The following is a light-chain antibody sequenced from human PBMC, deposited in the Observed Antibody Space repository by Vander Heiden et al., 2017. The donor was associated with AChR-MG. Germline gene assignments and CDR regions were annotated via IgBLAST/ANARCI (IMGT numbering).Light chain of an antibody. V-gene: IGLV3-1*01. Sequence: SYDLTPPPSVSVSPGQTARITCSGDKLGNQYASWYKRNPGQSPVLALHQPGKRPAGIPERGSGSSSGNTATMTISGTQSLDEADYFCQAWDSRSNWVFGGGTKLTVL. CDR1: KLGNQY. CDR2: QPG. CDR3: QAWDSRSNWV. J-gene: IGLJ3*02.